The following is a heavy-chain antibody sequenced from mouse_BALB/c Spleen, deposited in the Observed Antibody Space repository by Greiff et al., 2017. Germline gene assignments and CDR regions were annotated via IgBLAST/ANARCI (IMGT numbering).Heavy chain of an antibody. CDR1: GFTFSSYA. J-gene: IGHJ2*01. Sequence: EVKLVESGGGLVKPGGSLKLSCAASGFTFSSYAMSWVRQTPEKRLEWVAYISSGSSTIYYADTVKGRFTISRDNPKNTLFLQMTSLRSEDTAMYYCARRGLGSFYYFDYWGQGTTLTVSS. V-gene: IGHV5-17*02. CDR3: ARRGLGSFYYFDY. CDR2: ISSGSSTI.